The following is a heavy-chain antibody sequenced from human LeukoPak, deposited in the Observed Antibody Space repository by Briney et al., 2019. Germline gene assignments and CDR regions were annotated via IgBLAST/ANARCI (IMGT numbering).Heavy chain of an antibody. CDR3: ARHIVATSPSFDY. V-gene: IGHV4-31*03. J-gene: IGHJ4*02. D-gene: IGHD5-12*01. Sequence: PSETLSLTCTASGGSISSGGYYWSWIRQHPGKGLEWIGYIYYSGSTYYNPSLKSRVTISVDTSKNQFSLKLSSVTAADTAVYYSARHIVATSPSFDYWGQGTLVTVSS. CDR2: IYYSGST. CDR1: GGSISSGGYY.